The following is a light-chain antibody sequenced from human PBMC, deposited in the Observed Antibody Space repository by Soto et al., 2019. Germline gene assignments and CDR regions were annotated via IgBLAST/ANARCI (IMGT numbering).Light chain of an antibody. J-gene: IGLJ3*02. CDR2: SNN. CDR3: AAWDESLNGPV. Sequence: QPVLIQSPSASGTPGQRVTISCSGSRSNIGSNTVNWYQQVPGTAPRLLIYSNNQRPSGVPDRFSGSKSGTSASLAISGLQSEDEADYYCAAWDESLNGPVFGGGTKLTVL. CDR1: RSNIGSNT. V-gene: IGLV1-44*01.